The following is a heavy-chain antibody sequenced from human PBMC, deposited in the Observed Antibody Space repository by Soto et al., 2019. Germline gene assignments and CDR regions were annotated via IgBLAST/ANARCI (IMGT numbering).Heavy chain of an antibody. Sequence: GASVKVSCKASGCSFTSLDINWVRQTAGQGLEWMGWMEPSTGTTGYAQKFQGRVTMTRDTSINTAYMELTTLTSDDTAFYYCARGVSAGVDYWGQGTLVTVSS. D-gene: IGHD1-26*01. V-gene: IGHV1-8*01. J-gene: IGHJ4*02. CDR2: MEPSTGTT. CDR1: GCSFTSLD. CDR3: ARGVSAGVDY.